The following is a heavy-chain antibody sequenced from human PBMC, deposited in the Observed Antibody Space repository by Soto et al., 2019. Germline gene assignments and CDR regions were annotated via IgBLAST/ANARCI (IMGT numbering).Heavy chain of an antibody. CDR2: IKQDGSEK. Sequence: GGSLKLSFAASGFTFSTYWMNWVRPAPGKGLEWVANIKQDGSEKYYVDSVKGRFAISRDNAKDSLFLQMNNLRAEDTAVYYCVRDWSTFWGMDVWGQGTTVTVSS. V-gene: IGHV3-7*01. CDR1: GFTFSTYW. J-gene: IGHJ6*02. CDR3: VRDWSTFWGMDV.